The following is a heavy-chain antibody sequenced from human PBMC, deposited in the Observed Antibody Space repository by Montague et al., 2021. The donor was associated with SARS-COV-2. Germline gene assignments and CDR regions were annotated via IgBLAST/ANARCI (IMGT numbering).Heavy chain of an antibody. CDR2: INHSGST. J-gene: IGHJ5*02. CDR3: ARRSRVMTAIWALRTSLTSWFDP. Sequence: SETLSLTCAVYGGSFSGYSWSWIRQPPGKGLEWIGEINHSGSTNYNPSLKSRVTISVDTPKNQFSLRLSSVTAADTAVYYCARRSRVMTAIWALRTSLTSWFDPWGQGTLVTVSS. V-gene: IGHV4-34*01. D-gene: IGHD2-21*02. CDR1: GGSFSGYS.